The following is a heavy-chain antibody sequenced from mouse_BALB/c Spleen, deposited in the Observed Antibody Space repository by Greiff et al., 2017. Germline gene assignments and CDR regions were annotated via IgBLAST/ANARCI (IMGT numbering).Heavy chain of an antibody. CDR2: ISSGSSTI. CDR3: ARSWTYAMDY. V-gene: IGHV5-17*02. Sequence: EVNLVESGGGLVQPGGSRKLSCAASGFTFSSFGMHWVRQAPEKGLEWVAYISSGSSTIYYADTVKGRFTISRDNPKNTLFLQMTSLRSEDTAMYYCARSWTYAMDYWGQGTSVTVSS. J-gene: IGHJ4*01. CDR1: GFTFSSFG.